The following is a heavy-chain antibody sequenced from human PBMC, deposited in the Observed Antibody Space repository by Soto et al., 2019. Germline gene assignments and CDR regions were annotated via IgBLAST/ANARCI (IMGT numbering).Heavy chain of an antibody. CDR2: INAGNGNT. CDR1: GYTFTNYA. V-gene: IGHV1-3*01. J-gene: IGHJ4*02. Sequence: QVQLVQSGAEVKKPGDSVKVSCKASGYTFTNYAMHWVRQAPGQRLEWMGWINAGNGNTKYSQKFQDRVTITRDTSASTAYMELSSLTSEDTAVYYCARDSHGCDYWGQGTLVTVSS. D-gene: IGHD6-19*01. CDR3: ARDSHGCDY.